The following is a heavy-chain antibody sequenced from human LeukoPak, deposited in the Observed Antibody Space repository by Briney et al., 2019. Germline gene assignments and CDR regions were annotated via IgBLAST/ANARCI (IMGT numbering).Heavy chain of an antibody. D-gene: IGHD3-9*01. V-gene: IGHV1-46*01. J-gene: IGHJ4*02. Sequence: ASVKVSCKESGYTFTSYYMHWVRQAPGQGLEWMGIINPSGGSTSYAQKFQGRVTMTRDTSTSTVYMELSSLRSEDTAVYYCARDQGVGYYDILTAAYYFDYWGQGTLVTVSS. CDR2: INPSGGST. CDR3: ARDQGVGYYDILTAAYYFDY. CDR1: GYTFTSYY.